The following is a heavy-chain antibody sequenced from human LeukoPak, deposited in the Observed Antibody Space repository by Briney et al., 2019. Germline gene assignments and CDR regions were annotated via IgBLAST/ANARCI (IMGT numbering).Heavy chain of an antibody. V-gene: IGHV4-59*08. J-gene: IGHJ5*02. D-gene: IGHD3-10*01. CDR2: IYYSGST. CDR1: GGSISSYY. Sequence: SETLSLTCTVSGGSISSYYWSWIRQPPGKGLEWIGYIYYSGSTNYNPSLKSRVTISVDTSKNQFSLKLSSVTAADTAVYYCARHASGYYYGSGRYIPGFDPWGQGTLVTVSS. CDR3: ARHASGYYYGSGRYIPGFDP.